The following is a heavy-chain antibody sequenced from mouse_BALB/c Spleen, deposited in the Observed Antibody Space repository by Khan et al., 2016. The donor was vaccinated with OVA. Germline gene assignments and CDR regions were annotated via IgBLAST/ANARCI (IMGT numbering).Heavy chain of an antibody. Sequence: EVQLVESVGGLVKPGGSLKLSCEVSGFAFNSYDMSWVRQTPEKRLEWVATISSTGSYTYYPGSVKGRFTISRDTARNTLYLQMSSLRSEDTALYYCTRPSYYGNPWFTYWGQGTLVTVSA. CDR1: GFAFNSYD. D-gene: IGHD2-10*01. V-gene: IGHV5-9*02. J-gene: IGHJ3*01. CDR3: TRPSYYGNPWFTY. CDR2: ISSTGSYT.